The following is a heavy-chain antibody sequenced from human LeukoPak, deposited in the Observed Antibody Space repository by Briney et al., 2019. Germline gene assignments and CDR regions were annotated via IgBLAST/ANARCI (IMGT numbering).Heavy chain of an antibody. D-gene: IGHD4-17*01. CDR2: IWYDGSTK. Sequence: GRSLRLSCAASGFTFSSYGMHWVRQAPGKGPEWVAIIWYDGSTKYYADSVKGRFTVSRDNSKNTLYLQMNSLRAEDTAVYYCARDGYGDFVDYWGQGTLVTVSS. CDR1: GFTFSSYG. V-gene: IGHV3-33*01. CDR3: ARDGYGDFVDY. J-gene: IGHJ4*02.